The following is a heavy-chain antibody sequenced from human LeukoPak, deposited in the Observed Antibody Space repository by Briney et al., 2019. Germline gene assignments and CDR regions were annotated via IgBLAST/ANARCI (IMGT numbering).Heavy chain of an antibody. J-gene: IGHJ4*02. V-gene: IGHV3-30*18. D-gene: IGHD6-13*01. CDR1: GFTFSSYG. CDR3: AKGGAFGQQLVAY. CDR2: ISYDGSNK. Sequence: GGSLRLSCAASGFTFSSYGMHWVRQAPGKGLEWVAVISYDGSNKYYADSVKGRFTISRDNSKNTLYLQMNSLRAEDTAVYYCAKGGAFGQQLVAYWGQGTLVTVSS.